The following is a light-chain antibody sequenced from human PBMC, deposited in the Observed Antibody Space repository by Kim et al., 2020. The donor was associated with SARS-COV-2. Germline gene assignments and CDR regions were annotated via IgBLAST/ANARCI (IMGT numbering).Light chain of an antibody. CDR3: QSYNRSNVI. CDR1: SGGIGENY. V-gene: IGLV6-57*03. Sequence: GRPVTSSCTRSSGGIGENYGQWYQQRPGGAPTTLIYEDDQRPSGVPARFSGSIDSSSNSASLTISGLKAEDEADYYCQSYNRSNVIFGGGTKVTVL. J-gene: IGLJ2*01. CDR2: EDD.